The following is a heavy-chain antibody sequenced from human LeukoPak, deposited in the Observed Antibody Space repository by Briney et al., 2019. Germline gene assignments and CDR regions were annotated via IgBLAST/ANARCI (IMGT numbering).Heavy chain of an antibody. J-gene: IGHJ4*02. Sequence: SETLSLTCTVSGGSVSSSTYYWGWIRQPPGKGLQWIGSIYYSGSTYSIPSLKSRLTISLDTSKNQFSLKLNSVTAADTAVYYCTRQNSVAGTSFDYWGQGTLVAVSS. V-gene: IGHV4-39*01. CDR3: TRQNSVAGTSFDY. D-gene: IGHD6-19*01. CDR2: IYYSGST. CDR1: GGSVSSSTYY.